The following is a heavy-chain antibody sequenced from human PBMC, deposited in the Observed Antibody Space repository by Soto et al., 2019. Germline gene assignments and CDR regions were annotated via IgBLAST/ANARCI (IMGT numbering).Heavy chain of an antibody. D-gene: IGHD6-6*01. Sequence: QVQLVQSGAEVREPGSSVKVSCEASGGTFRSYAINWVRQAPGQGLEWMGGIIPMFGKANYAEKFLGRVTITVDEATRTAYMEVSSLKSEDTAVYYCARSIETNYFYCMDVWGLGTTVTVSS. V-gene: IGHV1-69*01. CDR2: IIPMFGKA. CDR3: ARSIETNYFYCMDV. J-gene: IGHJ6*02. CDR1: GGTFRSYA.